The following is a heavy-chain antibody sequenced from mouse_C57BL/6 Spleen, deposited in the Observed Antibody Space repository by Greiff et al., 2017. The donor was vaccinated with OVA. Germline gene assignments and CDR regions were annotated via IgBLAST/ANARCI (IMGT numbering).Heavy chain of an antibody. J-gene: IGHJ2*01. V-gene: IGHV3-6*01. CDR3: AREGYYRNFDY. CDR2: ISYDGSN. D-gene: IGHD2-3*01. Sequence: EVHLVESGPGLVKPSQSLSLTCSVTGYSITSGYYWNWIRQFPGNKLEWMGYISYDGSNNYNPSLKNRISITRDTSKNQFFLKLNSVTTEDTATYYCAREGYYRNFDYWGQGTTLTVSS. CDR1: GYSITSGYY.